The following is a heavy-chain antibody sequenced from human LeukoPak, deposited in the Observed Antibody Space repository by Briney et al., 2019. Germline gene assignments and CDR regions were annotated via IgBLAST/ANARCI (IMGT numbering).Heavy chain of an antibody. CDR1: GYTFTGYY. Sequence: ASVKVSCKASGYTFTGYYMHWVRQAPGQGLEWMGWINPNSVGTNYAQKFQGRVTMTRDTSISTAYMELSRLRSDDTAVYYCARDGYSSSWYPQTGFDYWGQGTLVTVSS. J-gene: IGHJ4*02. V-gene: IGHV1-2*02. CDR2: INPNSVGT. CDR3: ARDGYSSSWYPQTGFDY. D-gene: IGHD6-13*01.